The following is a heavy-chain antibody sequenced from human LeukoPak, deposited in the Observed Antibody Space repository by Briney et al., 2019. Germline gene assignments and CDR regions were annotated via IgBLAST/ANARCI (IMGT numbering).Heavy chain of an antibody. CDR3: ARVAGATNDY. D-gene: IGHD1-26*01. CDR1: GFTFSSYG. V-gene: IGHV3-30*03. CDR2: ISYDGSNK. J-gene: IGHJ4*02. Sequence: GGSLRLSCAASGFTFSSYGMHWVRQAPGKGLGWVAVISYDGSNKYYADSVKGRFTISRDNSKNTLYLQMNSLRAEDTAVYYCARVAGATNDYWGQGTLVTVSS.